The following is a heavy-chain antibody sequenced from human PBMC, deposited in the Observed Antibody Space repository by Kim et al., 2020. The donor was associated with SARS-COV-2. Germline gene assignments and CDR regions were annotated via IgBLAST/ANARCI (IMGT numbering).Heavy chain of an antibody. Sequence: STYYNPSLKSRVTISVDTSKNQFSLKLSSVTAADTAVYYCARQEDGDYEYWGQGTLVTVSS. J-gene: IGHJ4*02. D-gene: IGHD4-17*01. CDR3: ARQEDGDYEY. V-gene: IGHV4-39*01. CDR2: ST.